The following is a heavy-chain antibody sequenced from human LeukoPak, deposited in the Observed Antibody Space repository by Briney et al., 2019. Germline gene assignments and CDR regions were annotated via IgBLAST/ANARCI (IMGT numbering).Heavy chain of an antibody. J-gene: IGHJ4*02. V-gene: IGHV1-18*01. CDR2: ISAYNGNT. CDR1: GYTFSNFG. Sequence: GASVKVSCKASGYTFSNFGISWVRQAPGQGLEWMGWISAYNGNTNYAQKLQGRVTMTTDTSTSTAYMELRSLRSDDTAVYYCARVEAYCSGGSCYPGHFDYWGQGTLVTVSP. D-gene: IGHD2-15*01. CDR3: ARVEAYCSGGSCYPGHFDY.